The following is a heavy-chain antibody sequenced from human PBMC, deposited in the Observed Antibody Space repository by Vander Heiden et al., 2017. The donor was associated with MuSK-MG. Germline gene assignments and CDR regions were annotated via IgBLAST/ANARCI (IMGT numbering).Heavy chain of an antibody. J-gene: IGHJ5*02. CDR1: GGSISSGGYY. Sequence: QVQLQESGPGLVKPSQTLSLTCTVSGGSISSGGYYWSWIRQHPGKGLEWIGYIYYSGSTYYNPSLKSRVTISVDTSKNQFSLKLSSVTAADTAVYYCARDLADFWSGYYRGGVFDPWGQGTLVTVSS. V-gene: IGHV4-31*03. D-gene: IGHD3-3*01. CDR3: ARDLADFWSGYYRGGVFDP. CDR2: IYYSGST.